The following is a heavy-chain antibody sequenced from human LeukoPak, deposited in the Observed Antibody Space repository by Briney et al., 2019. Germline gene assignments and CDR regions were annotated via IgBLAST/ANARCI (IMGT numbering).Heavy chain of an antibody. CDR3: ARVISLPARFDP. D-gene: IGHD2-2*01. V-gene: IGHV1-18*01. CDR1: GGTFSSYA. CDR2: ISAYNGNT. Sequence: ASVKVSCKASGGTFSSYAISWVRQAPGQGLEWMGWISAYNGNTNYAQKLQGRVTMTTDTSTSTAYMELRSLRSDDTAVYYCARVISLPARFDPWGQGTLVTVSS. J-gene: IGHJ5*02.